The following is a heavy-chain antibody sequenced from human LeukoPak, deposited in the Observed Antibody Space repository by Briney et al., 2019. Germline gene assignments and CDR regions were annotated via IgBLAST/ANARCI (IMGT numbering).Heavy chain of an antibody. D-gene: IGHD3-3*01. V-gene: IGHV1-2*02. CDR3: ARGAYDFWSGYFQPTDY. CDR1: GYTFTGYY. Sequence: GASVKVSCKASGYTFTGYYMHWVRQAPGQGLEWMGWINPNSGGTNYAQKFQGRVTMTRDTSISTAYMELSRLRSDDTAVYYCARGAYDFWSGYFQPTDYWGQGTLVTVSS. CDR2: INPNSGGT. J-gene: IGHJ4*02.